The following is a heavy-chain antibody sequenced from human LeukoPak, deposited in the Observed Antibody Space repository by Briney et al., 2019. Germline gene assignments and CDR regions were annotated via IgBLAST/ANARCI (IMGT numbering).Heavy chain of an antibody. J-gene: IGHJ4*02. CDR1: GYTFTGYY. CDR2: INPNSGGT. Sequence: ASVKVSCKASGYTFTGYYMHWVRQAPGQGLEWMGWINPNSGGTNYAQKFRGRVTMTRDTSISTAYMELSRLRSDDTAVYYCARVPYDSSGSIDSWGPGTLVTVSS. CDR3: ARVPYDSSGSIDS. D-gene: IGHD3-22*01. V-gene: IGHV1-2*02.